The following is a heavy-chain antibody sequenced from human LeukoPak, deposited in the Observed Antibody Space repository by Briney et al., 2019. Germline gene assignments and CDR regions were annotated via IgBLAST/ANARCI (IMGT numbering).Heavy chain of an antibody. CDR2: NDYSGST. V-gene: IGHV4-59*11. CDR1: GGPISTHY. CDR3: ARGATFRGTYYMDV. J-gene: IGHJ6*03. Sequence: SETLSLTCIASGGPISTHYWSWSRQPPGKGLEWIGYNDYSGSTNYNPSLKSRVTISVDTSKNQFSLKLNSVTAADTAVYYCARGATFRGTYYMDVWGKGTTVTVSS. D-gene: IGHD3-10*01.